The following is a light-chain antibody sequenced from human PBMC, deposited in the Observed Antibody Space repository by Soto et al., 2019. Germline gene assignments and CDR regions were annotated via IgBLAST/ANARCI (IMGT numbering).Light chain of an antibody. CDR3: ETWDSNNWV. J-gene: IGLJ3*02. CDR1: SGHSSYI. V-gene: IGLV4-60*02. Sequence: QPVLTQSSSASASLGSSVKLTCTLSSGHSSYIIAWHQQQPGKAPRYLMKLEGSGNYNKGSGVPDRFSGSSSGADRYLTISNLRFEDEADYYCETWDSNNWVFGGGTKLTVL. CDR2: LEGSGNY.